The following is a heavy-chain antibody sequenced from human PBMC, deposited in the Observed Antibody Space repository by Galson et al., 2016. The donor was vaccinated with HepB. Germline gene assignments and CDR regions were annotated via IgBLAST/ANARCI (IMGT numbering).Heavy chain of an antibody. J-gene: IGHJ4*02. CDR2: ISYGGSD. D-gene: IGHD2/OR15-2a*01. V-gene: IGHV4-31*03. CDR3: TRVTTANYLDFDY. Sequence: TLSLTCTVSGGSFTTDGYYWSWIRQYPGKGLEWIGYISYGGSDYYNPSLKSRVNISVNTSKNQFSLKVTSVTAADTAVYYCTRVTTANYLDFDYWGQGTLVTVSS. CDR1: GGSFTTDGYY.